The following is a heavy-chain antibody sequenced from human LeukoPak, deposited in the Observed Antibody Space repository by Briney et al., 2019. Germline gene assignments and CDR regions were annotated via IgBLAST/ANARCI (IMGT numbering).Heavy chain of an antibody. J-gene: IGHJ4*02. CDR1: GGSISTYY. D-gene: IGHD3-10*01. V-gene: IGHV4-59*08. CDR2: IYYSGST. CDR3: ASGLLWYLDY. Sequence: SETLFLTCTVSGGSISTYYWSWIRQPPGKGLEWIGYIYYSGSTYYNPSLKSRVTISVDTSKNQFSLKLSSVTAADTAVYYCASGLLWYLDYWGQGTLVTVSS.